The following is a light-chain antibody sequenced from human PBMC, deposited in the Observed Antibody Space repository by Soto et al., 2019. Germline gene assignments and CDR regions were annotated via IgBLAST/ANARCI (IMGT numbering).Light chain of an antibody. V-gene: IGLV2-8*01. J-gene: IGLJ2*01. CDR3: SSYAGSNDVI. Sequence: QSVLTQPPSASGSPGQSVTISCTGTSSDVGGYKYVSWYQQHPGKAPKLMIYEVSKRPSGVPDLFSGSKSGNTASLTVSGLHAEDEADYYCSSYAGSNDVIFGGGTKLTVL. CDR1: SSDVGGYKY. CDR2: EVS.